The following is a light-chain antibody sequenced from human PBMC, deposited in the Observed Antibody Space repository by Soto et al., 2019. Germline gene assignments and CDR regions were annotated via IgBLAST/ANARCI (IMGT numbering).Light chain of an antibody. J-gene: IGKJ3*01. CDR3: QQSFMTPRT. CDR1: QTIMTF. CDR2: AAS. Sequence: DIQVTQSPSSLSASVGDRVTITCRTSQTIMTFLNWYQQRPGSGPKLLIYAASKLQSGVPSRFSGSGSGTDFTLVISGLQPDDFATDFCQQSFMTPRTFGPGTKV. V-gene: IGKV1-39*01.